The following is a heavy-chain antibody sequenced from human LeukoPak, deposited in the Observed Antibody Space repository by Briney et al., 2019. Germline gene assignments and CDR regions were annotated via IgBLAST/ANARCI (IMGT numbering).Heavy chain of an antibody. D-gene: IGHD2-2*01. Sequence: PSETLSLTCAVYGGSFSGYYWSWIRQTPGKGLEWIGEINHSGSTNYNPSLKSRVTISVDTSKNQFSLKLSSVTAADTAVYYCARERSTSWVDYWGQGTLVTVSS. CDR2: INHSGST. V-gene: IGHV4-34*01. CDR1: GGSFSGYY. CDR3: ARERSTSWVDY. J-gene: IGHJ4*02.